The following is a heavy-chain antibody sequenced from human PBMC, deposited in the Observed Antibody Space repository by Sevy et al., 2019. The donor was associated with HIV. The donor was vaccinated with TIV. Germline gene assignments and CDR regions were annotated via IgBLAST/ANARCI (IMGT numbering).Heavy chain of an antibody. J-gene: IGHJ4*01. V-gene: IGHV3-7*01. D-gene: IGHD5-18*01. CDR2: IKEDGSAK. CDR3: XXXXXXYGGYSY. CDR1: RFTFKTYW. Sequence: GGSLRLSCAASRFTFKTYWMSWVRQAPGKGLEWVGNIKEDGSAKYYADSVRGRFTISRDNAKNSLYLQMSSLRVEDXXXXXXXXXXXXYGGYSYWGQGTLVTVSS.